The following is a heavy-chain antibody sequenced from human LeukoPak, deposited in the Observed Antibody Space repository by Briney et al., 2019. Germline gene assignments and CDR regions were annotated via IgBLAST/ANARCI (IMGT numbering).Heavy chain of an antibody. D-gene: IGHD6-19*01. CDR1: GFTFSSYA. Sequence: GGSLRLSCAASGFTFSSYAMHWVRQAPGKGLEWEAVISYDGSNKYYADSVKGRFTISRDNSKNTLYLQMNSLRAEDTAVYYCARDPSSGWYFDYWGQGTLVTVSS. J-gene: IGHJ4*02. CDR3: ARDPSSGWYFDY. V-gene: IGHV3-30-3*01. CDR2: ISYDGSNK.